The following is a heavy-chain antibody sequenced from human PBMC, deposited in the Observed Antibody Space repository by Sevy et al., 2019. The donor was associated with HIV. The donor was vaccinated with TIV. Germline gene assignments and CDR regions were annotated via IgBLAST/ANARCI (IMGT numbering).Heavy chain of an antibody. D-gene: IGHD4-17*01. CDR2: IYWDDNK. J-gene: IGHJ4*02. CDR3: AHSLYGDYIGGYFDY. V-gene: IGHV2-5*02. Sequence: SGPTLVNPTQTLTLTCTFSGFSLSTSGGGVGWIRQPPGKALEWLALIYWDDNKRYSPSLRSRLTITKDTSKIQVVLTMTNMDPVDTATYYCAHSLYGDYIGGYFDYWGQGTLVTVSS. CDR1: GFSLSTSGGG.